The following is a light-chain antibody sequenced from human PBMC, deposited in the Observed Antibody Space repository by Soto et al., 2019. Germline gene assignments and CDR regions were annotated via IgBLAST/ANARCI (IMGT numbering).Light chain of an antibody. CDR3: QQSYSALSIT. CDR2: AAS. V-gene: IGKV1-39*01. J-gene: IGKJ5*01. CDR1: ESIARH. Sequence: DIQMTQSPSSLSASVGDRVTITCRASESIARHLNWYQQKPGKAPKLLIYAASSLQNGVPSRFRGGGSGTDFTLTISNLQPEDFANYYCQQSYSALSITFGQGTRLEIQ.